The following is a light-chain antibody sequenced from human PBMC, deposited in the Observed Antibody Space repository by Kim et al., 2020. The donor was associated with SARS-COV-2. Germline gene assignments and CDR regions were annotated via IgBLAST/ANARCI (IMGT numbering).Light chain of an antibody. Sequence: SSELTQDPAVSVALGQTVRITCQGDSLRSYYATWYQQKPGQVPILVIYGKNNRPSGIPDRFSGSSSENTASLTINGTQAGDEADYYCNSRDSNDNVVFGGGTQLTVL. J-gene: IGLJ2*01. CDR2: GKN. V-gene: IGLV3-19*01. CDR1: SLRSYY. CDR3: NSRDSNDNVV.